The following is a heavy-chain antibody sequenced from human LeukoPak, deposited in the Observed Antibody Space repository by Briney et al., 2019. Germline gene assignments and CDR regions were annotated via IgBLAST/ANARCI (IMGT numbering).Heavy chain of an antibody. D-gene: IGHD3-16*01. V-gene: IGHV3-48*04. Sequence: PGGSLRLSCAASGFTFSSYSMNWVRQAPGKGLEWVSYISSSSSTIYYADSVKGRFTISRDNAKNSLNLQMNRLRAEDTAVYYCARGDVHATLPFDYWGQGTLVTVAS. CDR2: ISSSSSTI. CDR1: GFTFSSYS. CDR3: ARGDVHATLPFDY. J-gene: IGHJ4*02.